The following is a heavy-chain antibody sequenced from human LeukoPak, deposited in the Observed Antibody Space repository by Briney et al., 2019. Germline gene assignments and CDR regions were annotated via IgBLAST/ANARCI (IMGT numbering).Heavy chain of an antibody. CDR3: ARTYSSGWYEKDAFDI. J-gene: IGHJ3*02. V-gene: IGHV6-1*01. CDR2: TYYRSKWYN. Sequence: SQTLSLTCAIFGDSVSSNSAAWNWIRQSPSRGLEWLGRTYYRSKWYNDYAVSVKSRITINPDTSKNQFSLQLNSVTPEDTAVYYCARTYSSGWYEKDAFDIWGQGTMVTVSS. D-gene: IGHD6-19*01. CDR1: GDSVSSNSAA.